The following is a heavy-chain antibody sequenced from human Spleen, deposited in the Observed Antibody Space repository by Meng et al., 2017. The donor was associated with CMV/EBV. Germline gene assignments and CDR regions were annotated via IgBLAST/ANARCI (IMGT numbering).Heavy chain of an antibody. CDR2: ISGSGGTI. CDR3: ARDRGFSYEVREEGH. J-gene: IGHJ4*02. V-gene: IGHV3-48*03. CDR1: RFTFRSYE. Sequence: GESLKISCAASRFTFRSYEMNWVRQAPGKGLEWVSYISGSGGTIHYADSVKGRFTISRDNAKNSLHLQMNSLRVEDTAVYYCARDRGFSYEVREEGHWGQGTLVTVSS. D-gene: IGHD5-18*01.